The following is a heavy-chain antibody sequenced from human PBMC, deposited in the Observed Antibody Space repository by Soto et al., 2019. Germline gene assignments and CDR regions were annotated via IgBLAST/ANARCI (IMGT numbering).Heavy chain of an antibody. D-gene: IGHD1-1*01. CDR1: GVLISSGGHY. J-gene: IGHJ4*02. CDR3: AGAANWNYFDW. Sequence: QVQLRESGPGLVEPSHTLSLTCTVPGVLISSGGHYWSWIRQQPGKGLEWIGNIHNSGTTYYNQSLKSRVTMSIDTSKNQFSLKLTSLTAADTAVYHCAGAANWNYFDWWGQGTLVTVSS. CDR2: IHNSGTT. V-gene: IGHV4-31*03.